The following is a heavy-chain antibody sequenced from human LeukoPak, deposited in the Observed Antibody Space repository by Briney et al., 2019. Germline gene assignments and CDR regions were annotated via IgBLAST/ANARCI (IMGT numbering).Heavy chain of an antibody. CDR3: AKDLGERWQRWTGAFDI. CDR1: GYTFTNYG. CDR2: ISGYNGYT. D-gene: IGHD5-12*01. J-gene: IGHJ3*02. V-gene: IGHV1-18*01. Sequence: ASVKVSCKASGYTFTNYGVTWVRQAPGQGLEWVGWISGYNGYTNYAQKVQDRVTMTTDTSTNTAYMELRRLRSDDTAVYYCAKDLGERWQRWTGAFDIWGQGTMVTVSS.